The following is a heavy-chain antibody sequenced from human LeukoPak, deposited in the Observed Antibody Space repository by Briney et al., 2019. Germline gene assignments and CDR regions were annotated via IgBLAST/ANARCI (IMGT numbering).Heavy chain of an antibody. CDR1: GFTFCSYW. Sequence: GGSLTLSCGASGFTFCSYWMSCVREARGRGLEWVANIKQDGSEKYYVDSVKGRFTISRDNAKNSLYLQMNSLRAEDTALYYCASGRQLGYWGQGTLVTVSS. D-gene: IGHD3-16*01. V-gene: IGHV3-7*01. CDR2: IKQDGSEK. CDR3: ASGRQLGY. J-gene: IGHJ4*02.